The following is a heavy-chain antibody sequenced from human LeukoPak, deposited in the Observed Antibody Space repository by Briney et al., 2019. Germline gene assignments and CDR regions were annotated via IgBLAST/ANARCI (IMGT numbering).Heavy chain of an antibody. Sequence: QSGGSLRLSCAASGFTFSNYGMNWVRQAPGKGLEWVSYITSSGGAIYYTDSVKGRLTISRDNAKNSLYLQMNSLRAEDTAVYYCARPPSITNPYYGMDVWGQGTTVTVSS. V-gene: IGHV3-48*03. D-gene: IGHD3-3*01. CDR1: GFTFSNYG. J-gene: IGHJ6*02. CDR2: ITSSGGAI. CDR3: ARPPSITNPYYGMDV.